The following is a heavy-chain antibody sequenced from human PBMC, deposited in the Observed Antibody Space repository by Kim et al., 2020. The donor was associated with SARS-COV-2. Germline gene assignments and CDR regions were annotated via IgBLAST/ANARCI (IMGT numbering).Heavy chain of an antibody. CDR3: TRTSGHHGSEASDY. V-gene: IGHV3-33*05. CDR1: GFSFSYYG. J-gene: IGHJ4*02. CDR2: ISYDGNFK. D-gene: IGHD3-10*01. Sequence: GGSLRLSCSASGFSFSYYGIHWVRQAPGKGLEWAAIISYDGNFKSYSESVKGRFTISRDNSRNTVELEMNSLRVDDTAVYYCTRTSGHHGSEASDYWGQGTQVTVS.